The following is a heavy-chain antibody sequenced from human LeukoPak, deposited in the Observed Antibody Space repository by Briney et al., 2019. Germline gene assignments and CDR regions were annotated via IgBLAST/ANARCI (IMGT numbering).Heavy chain of an antibody. J-gene: IGHJ5*02. CDR3: AREYSTGFDP. V-gene: IGHV3-74*01. D-gene: IGHD2-15*01. CDR1: GFTFSRYW. CDR2: INSDGCST. Sequence: GGSLRLSCAASGFTFSRYWMHWVRGGPGKGLVWLSCINSDGCSTSYADSVKRRFPISRDNAKNTLYLQMNSLRAEDTAVYYCAREYSTGFDPWGQGTLVTVSS.